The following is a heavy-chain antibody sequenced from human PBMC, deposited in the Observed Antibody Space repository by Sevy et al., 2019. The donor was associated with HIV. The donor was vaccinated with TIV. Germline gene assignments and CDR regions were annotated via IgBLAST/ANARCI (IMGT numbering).Heavy chain of an antibody. D-gene: IGHD3-22*01. V-gene: IGHV3-30*04. CDR3: ARAALTSGYLYYFDS. CDR2: ISYDGSTT. CDR1: GFTFSNYP. J-gene: IGHJ4*02. Sequence: GGSLRLSCAASGFTFSNYPMHWVRQAPGKGLEWVAVISYDGSTTYYADSLKGRFTISRDTSKSTLYLQVNSLRAEDAAVYYCARAALTSGYLYYFDSWGQGTLVTVSS.